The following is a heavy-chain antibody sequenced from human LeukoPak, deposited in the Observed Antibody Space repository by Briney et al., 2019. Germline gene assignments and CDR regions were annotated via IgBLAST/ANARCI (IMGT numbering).Heavy chain of an antibody. V-gene: IGHV3-30-3*01. CDR3: ARNSRIVGATDYYYGMDV. J-gene: IGHJ6*02. CDR2: ISYDGSNK. D-gene: IGHD1-26*01. CDR1: GFTFSSYA. Sequence: GGSLRLSCAASGFTFSSYAMHWVRQAPGKGLEWVAVISYDGSNKYYADSVKGRFTTSRDNSKNTLYLQMNSLRAEDTAVYYCARNSRIVGATDYYYGMDVWGQGTTVTVSS.